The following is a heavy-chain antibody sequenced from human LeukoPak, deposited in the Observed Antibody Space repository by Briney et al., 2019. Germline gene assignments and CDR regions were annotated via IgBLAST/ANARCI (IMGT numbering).Heavy chain of an antibody. V-gene: IGHV4-4*07. Sequence: SETLSLTCTISGGSISSYYWSWIRQPAGKGLEWIGRIYTSGSTNYNPSLKSRVTMSVDTSKNQFSLKLSSVTAADTAVYYCARERRLASSSSSWYGGYNWFDPWGQGTLVTVSS. D-gene: IGHD6-13*01. CDR2: IYTSGST. CDR3: ARERRLASSSSSWYGGYNWFDP. J-gene: IGHJ5*02. CDR1: GGSISSYY.